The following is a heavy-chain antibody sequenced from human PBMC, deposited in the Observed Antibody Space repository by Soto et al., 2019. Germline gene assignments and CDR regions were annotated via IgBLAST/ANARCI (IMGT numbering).Heavy chain of an antibody. J-gene: IGHJ4*02. V-gene: IGHV1-69*01. CDR1: GGTFSSYA. CDR2: IIPIFGTA. CDR3: ARTGSGDYCDYGGNY. Sequence: QVQLVQSGAEVKKPGSSVTVSCKASGGTFSSYAISWVRQAPGQGPEWMGGIIPIFGTANYAQKYQGRVTITADESTSTAYMELSSLRSEDTAVDYCARTGSGDYCDYGGNYWGQGTLVTVSS. D-gene: IGHD4-17*01.